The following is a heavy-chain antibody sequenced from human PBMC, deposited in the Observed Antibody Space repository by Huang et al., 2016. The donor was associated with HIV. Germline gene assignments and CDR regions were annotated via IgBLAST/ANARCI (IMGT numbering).Heavy chain of an antibody. CDR2: IYPGDSET. V-gene: IGHV5-51*01. CDR1: GYNFDSYW. CDR3: ARQGLWLPPTDPFDY. Sequence: EVHLVQSGAEVTEPGESLKISCQSSGYNFDSYWIGWVRQMPGKGLEWSGVIYPGDSETRYDPSFQGQVTISADQSINTAYLQWSSLKASDTAIYFCARQGLWLPPTDPFDYWGQGTPVTVSA. D-gene: IGHD3-10*01. J-gene: IGHJ4*02.